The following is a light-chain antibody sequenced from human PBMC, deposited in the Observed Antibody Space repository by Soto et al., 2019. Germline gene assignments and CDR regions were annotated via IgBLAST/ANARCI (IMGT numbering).Light chain of an antibody. Sequence: QSVLTQSPSASATPGQRVTISCSGSGSNIGTYAVNWYQQLPGTAPTLLIFRNHQRPSGVPDRFSASKSGTSASLAISGPPSEDEADYYCAAWDDSLRAVVFGGGTKLTVL. J-gene: IGLJ2*01. CDR3: AAWDDSLRAVV. V-gene: IGLV1-44*01. CDR2: RNH. CDR1: GSNIGTYA.